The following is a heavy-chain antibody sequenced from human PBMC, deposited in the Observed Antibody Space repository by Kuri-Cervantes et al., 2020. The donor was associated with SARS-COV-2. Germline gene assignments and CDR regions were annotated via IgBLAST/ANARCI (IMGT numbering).Heavy chain of an antibody. V-gene: IGHV4-59*12. J-gene: IGHJ6*03. D-gene: IGHD3-22*01. CDR1: GGSISSYY. CDR2: IYYSGST. Sequence: SETLSLTCTVSGGSISSYYWSWIRQPPGQGLEWLGYIYYSGSTKYNPSLESRVTISLDTFRNQFSLKLSSVTAADSAVYYCARSGYYSRGVTYYYMDVWDKGTTVTVSS. CDR3: ARSGYYSRGVTYYYMDV.